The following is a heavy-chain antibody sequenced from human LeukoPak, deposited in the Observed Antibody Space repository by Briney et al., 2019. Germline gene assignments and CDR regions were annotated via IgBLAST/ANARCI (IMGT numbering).Heavy chain of an antibody. Sequence: PGGSLRLSCAASGFTFSSYNMNWVRQAPGKGLEWVSSISSSSSYIYYADSVKGRFTISRDNAKNSLYLQMNSLRAEDTAVYYCARETRDSSWFDYWGQGTLVTVSS. CDR2: ISSSSSYI. CDR1: GFTFSSYN. V-gene: IGHV3-21*01. J-gene: IGHJ4*02. D-gene: IGHD6-13*01. CDR3: ARETRDSSWFDY.